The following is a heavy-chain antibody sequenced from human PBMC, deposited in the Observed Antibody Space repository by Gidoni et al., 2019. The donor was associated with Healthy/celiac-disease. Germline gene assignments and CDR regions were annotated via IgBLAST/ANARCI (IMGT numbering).Heavy chain of an antibody. J-gene: IGHJ6*02. V-gene: IGHV3-30*18. Sequence: QVQLVESGGGVVQPGRSLRLSCAASGFPVSSDGLRWVRQAPGKGLEWVAVLSSDGSNKYYADSVKGRFTISRDNSKNTLYLQMNSLRAEDTAVYYCAKETYYDILTGYYPLYSGMDVWGQGTTVTVSS. CDR3: AKETYYDILTGYYPLYSGMDV. CDR1: GFPVSSDG. D-gene: IGHD3-9*01. CDR2: LSSDGSNK.